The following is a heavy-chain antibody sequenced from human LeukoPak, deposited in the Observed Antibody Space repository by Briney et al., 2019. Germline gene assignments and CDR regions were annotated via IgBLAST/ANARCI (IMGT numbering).Heavy chain of an antibody. CDR3: ARGRRYDILTGYRYFDY. CDR2: INHSGST. CDR1: GGSFSGHY. J-gene: IGHJ4*02. D-gene: IGHD3-9*01. Sequence: SETLSLTCAVYGGSFSGHYWSWIRQPPGKGLEWIGEINHSGSTNYNPSLKSRVTISVDTSKNQFSLKLSSVTAADTAVYYCARGRRYDILTGYRYFDYWGQGTLVTVSS. V-gene: IGHV4-34*01.